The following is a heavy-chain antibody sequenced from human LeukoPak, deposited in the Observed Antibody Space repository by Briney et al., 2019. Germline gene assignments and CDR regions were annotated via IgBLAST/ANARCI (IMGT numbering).Heavy chain of an antibody. V-gene: IGHV4-61*02. D-gene: IGHD3-3*01. J-gene: IGHJ6*03. CDR1: GGSISSGSYY. CDR2: IYTSGSA. Sequence: SETLSLTRTVSGGSISSGSYYCSSVRQPAGKGLEWIGRIYTSGSANYNPSLKSRVNISVDTSKNQFSLKVSSVTAADTAVYYCATGGFTIFGVVEAMDVWGKGTTVTVAS. CDR3: ATGGFTIFGVVEAMDV.